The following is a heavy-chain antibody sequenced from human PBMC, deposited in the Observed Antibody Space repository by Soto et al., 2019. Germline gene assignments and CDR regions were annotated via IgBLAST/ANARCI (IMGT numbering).Heavy chain of an antibody. CDR2: IRSSDNTR. J-gene: IGHJ4*02. Sequence: GGSLRLSCAASGFSFSDSYMSWIRQAPGKGLEWDSYIRSSDNTRYYADSVKGRFTISRDNAKNSLYLQLNSLRAEDTAVYYCARGNALYDYWGQGTLVTVSS. CDR3: ARGNALYDY. CDR1: GFSFSDSY. V-gene: IGHV3-11*04. D-gene: IGHD2-2*01.